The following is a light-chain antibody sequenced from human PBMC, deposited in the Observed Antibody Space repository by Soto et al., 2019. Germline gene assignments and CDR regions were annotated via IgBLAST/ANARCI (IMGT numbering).Light chain of an antibody. CDR3: QQYNNWPWT. J-gene: IGKJ1*01. CDR1: QSVNSR. V-gene: IGKV3-15*01. CDR2: DAS. Sequence: EIVMTQSPATLSVSPGARATLSCRASQSVNSRLAWYQQKPGQTPRLLIYDASTRATGIPTRFSGSGSGTDFTLTISSLQSEDFAVYYCQQYNNWPWTFGQGTKVDIK.